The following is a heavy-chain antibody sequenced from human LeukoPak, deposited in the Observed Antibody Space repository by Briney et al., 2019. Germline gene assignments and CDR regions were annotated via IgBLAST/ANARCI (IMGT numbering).Heavy chain of an antibody. D-gene: IGHD3-22*01. CDR2: IIPIFGTA. J-gene: IGHJ4*02. V-gene: IGHV1-69*13. CDR1: GGTLSSYA. Sequence: ASVKVSCKASGGTLSSYAISWVRQAPGQGLEWMGGIIPIFGTANYAQKFQGRVTITADESTSTAYMELSSLRSEDTAVYYCARDRSPYYDSSGYYYDYDYWGQGTLVTVSS. CDR3: ARDRSPYYDSSGYYYDYDY.